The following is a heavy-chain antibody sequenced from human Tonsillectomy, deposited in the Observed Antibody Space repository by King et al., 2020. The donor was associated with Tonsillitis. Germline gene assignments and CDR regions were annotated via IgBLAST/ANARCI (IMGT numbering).Heavy chain of an antibody. D-gene: IGHD4-17*01. CDR2: IQSDGSNK. J-gene: IGHJ4*02. CDR1: GFTFSSYA. Sequence: QLVQSGGGVVQPGGSLRLSCASSGFTFSSYAMHWVRQAPGKGLEWVASIQSDGSNKYYTDSVKGRFTISRDNSKNTLYLQMNSLRVEDTAVYYCAKIYYGDLTADDWGQGALVTVS. CDR3: AKIYYGDLTADD. V-gene: IGHV3-30*02.